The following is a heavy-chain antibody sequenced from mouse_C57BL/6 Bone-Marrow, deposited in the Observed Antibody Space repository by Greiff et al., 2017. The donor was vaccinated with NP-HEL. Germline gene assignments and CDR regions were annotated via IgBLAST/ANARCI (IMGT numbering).Heavy chain of an antibody. V-gene: IGHV7-3*01. J-gene: IGHJ1*03. D-gene: IGHD1-1*01. CDR3: ARYQSYGSSFWYFDV. CDR1: GFTFTDYY. CDR2: IRNKANGYTT. Sequence: DVKLVESGGGLVQPGGSLSLSCAASGFTFTDYYMSWVRQPPGKALEWLGFIRNKANGYTTEYSASVKGRFTISRDNSQSILYLQMNALRAEDSATYCCARYQSYGSSFWYFDVWGTGTTVTVSS.